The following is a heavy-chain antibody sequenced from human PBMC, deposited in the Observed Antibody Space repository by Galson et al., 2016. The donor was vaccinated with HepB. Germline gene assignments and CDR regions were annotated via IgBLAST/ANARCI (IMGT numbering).Heavy chain of an antibody. CDR3: VRDPKPSSSWYLFDP. V-gene: IGHV7-4-1*02. D-gene: IGHD6-13*01. Sequence: SVKVSCKASGYTFTAYAIDWVRQAPGQGLEWLGWINTNTGNPTYAQGFTGRFVFSSDTSVSTAYLQISSLKAGDTAIYYCVRDPKPSSSWYLFDPWGQGTLVTVSS. CDR1: GYTFTAYA. CDR2: INTNTGNP. J-gene: IGHJ5*02.